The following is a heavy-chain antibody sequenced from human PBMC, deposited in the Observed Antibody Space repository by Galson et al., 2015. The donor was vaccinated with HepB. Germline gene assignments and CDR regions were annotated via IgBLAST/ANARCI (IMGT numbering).Heavy chain of an antibody. CDR2: IRSNTYGGTT. Sequence: SLRLSCAVSRLSFGDYAMSWFRQAPGKGLEWVGFIRSNTYGGTTKYAASLKGRFSISRDDSKSIAYLQMNSLKTEDTAVYFCTSGNFDGPFDYWGQGTRVTVSS. CDR3: TSGNFDGPFDY. D-gene: IGHD1-7*01. CDR1: RLSFGDYA. V-gene: IGHV3-49*03. J-gene: IGHJ4*02.